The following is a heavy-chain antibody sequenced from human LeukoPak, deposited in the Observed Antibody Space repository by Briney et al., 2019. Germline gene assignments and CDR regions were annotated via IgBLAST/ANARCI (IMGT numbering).Heavy chain of an antibody. Sequence: GGSLRLSCAASGFTLSNYAMSWVRQAPGKGLEWVSAISSSGGSTYYADSVRGRFTISRDNFKNTLYLQMNSLRADDTAIYYCARVIRYGSGNYYYFDYWGQGTLVTVSS. V-gene: IGHV3-23*01. CDR3: ARVIRYGSGNYYYFDY. D-gene: IGHD3-10*01. CDR2: ISSSGGST. CDR1: GFTLSNYA. J-gene: IGHJ4*02.